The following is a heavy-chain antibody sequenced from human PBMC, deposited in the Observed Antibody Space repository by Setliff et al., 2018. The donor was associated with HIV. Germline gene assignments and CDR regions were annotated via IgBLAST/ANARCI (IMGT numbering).Heavy chain of an antibody. CDR1: GGSISSYY. CDR3: AGRYAGSFYYAFDM. CDR2: MYSSGTT. J-gene: IGHJ3*02. D-gene: IGHD2-15*01. Sequence: PSETLSLTCSVSGGSISSYYWNWIRQPAGKGLEWIGRMYSSGTTNSNPSLKSRVIMSVDTSKSQFSLNLTSVTAADTAVYYCAGRYAGSFYYAFDMWGQGTMVTVSS. V-gene: IGHV4-4*07.